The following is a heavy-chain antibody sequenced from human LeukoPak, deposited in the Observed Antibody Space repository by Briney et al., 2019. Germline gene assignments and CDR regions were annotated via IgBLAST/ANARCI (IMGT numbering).Heavy chain of an antibody. J-gene: IGHJ6*03. V-gene: IGHV3-23*01. CDR1: GFTFSSYG. Sequence: GESLKISCAASGFTFSSYGMSWVRQAPGKGLEWVSAISGSGGTTYYADSVKGRFTISRDNSKNTLYLQMNSLRAEDTAVYYCARYGITGGDFWSGYYNYYYYMDVWGKGTTVTVSS. CDR2: ISGSGGTT. D-gene: IGHD3-3*01. CDR3: ARYGITGGDFWSGYYNYYYYMDV.